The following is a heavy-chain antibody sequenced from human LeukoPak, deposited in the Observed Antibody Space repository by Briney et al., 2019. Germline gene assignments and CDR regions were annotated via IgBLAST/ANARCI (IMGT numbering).Heavy chain of an antibody. CDR1: GFTFGKYW. D-gene: IGHD2-8*01. V-gene: IGHV3-30*18. CDR3: AKGVGYGGMDV. CDR2: ISYDGHNE. J-gene: IGHJ6*02. Sequence: PGGSLRLSCVASGFTFGKYWMSWVRQAPGKGLEWVAVISYDGHNEYYADSVKGRFTISRDNSKNTVYVQMNSLRAEDTAVYYCAKGVGYGGMDVWGQGTTVTVSS.